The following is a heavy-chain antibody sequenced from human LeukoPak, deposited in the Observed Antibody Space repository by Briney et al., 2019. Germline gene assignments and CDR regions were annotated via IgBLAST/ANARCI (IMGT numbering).Heavy chain of an antibody. CDR2: IHYSGST. D-gene: IGHD6-13*01. V-gene: IGHV4-59*01. CDR3: ARGGNSWYPDN. Sequence: SETLSLTCTVSGGSISSYYWSWIRQPPGKGLEWIGHIHYSGSTSYNPSLMSRGTTSVHTTNNQFSLKVSSVTTADKAVYYCARGGNSWYPDNWGQGKLVTVSS. J-gene: IGHJ4*02. CDR1: GGSISSYY.